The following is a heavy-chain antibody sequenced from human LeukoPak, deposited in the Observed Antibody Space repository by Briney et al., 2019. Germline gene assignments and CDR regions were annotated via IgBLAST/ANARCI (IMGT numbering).Heavy chain of an antibody. J-gene: IGHJ3*02. Sequence: GSLRLSCAASGFTFSSYAMSWIRQPPGKGLEWIGSIYYSGSTYYNPSLKSRVTISVDTSKNQFSLKLSSVTAADTAVYYCARTSNYDFWSGYSNHPNDAFDIWGQGTMVTVSS. CDR2: IYYSGST. CDR1: GFTFSSYA. D-gene: IGHD3-3*01. CDR3: ARTSNYDFWSGYSNHPNDAFDI. V-gene: IGHV4-39*01.